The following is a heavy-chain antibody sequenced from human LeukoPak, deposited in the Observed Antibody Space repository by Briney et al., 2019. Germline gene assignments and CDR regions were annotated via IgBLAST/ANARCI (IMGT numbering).Heavy chain of an antibody. CDR1: GGSISSSSYY. V-gene: IGHV4-39*01. Sequence: PSGTLSLTCTVSGGSISSSSYYWGWIRQPPGKGLEWIGSIYYSGSTYYNPSLKSRVTISVDTSKNQFSLKLSSVTAADTAVYYCASYSSSWYTHSSHPDDYWGQGTLVTVSS. J-gene: IGHJ4*02. CDR3: ASYSSSWYTHSSHPDDY. D-gene: IGHD6-13*01. CDR2: IYYSGST.